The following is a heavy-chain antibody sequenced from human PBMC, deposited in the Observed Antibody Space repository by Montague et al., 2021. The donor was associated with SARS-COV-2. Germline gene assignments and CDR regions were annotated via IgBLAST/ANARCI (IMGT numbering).Heavy chain of an antibody. CDR2: IYYSGST. Sequence: SETLSLTCTVSGGSISSSSYYWGWIRQPPGKGLEWIGSIYYSGSTYYNPSLKSRVTISVDTSKNQFSLKLSSVTAADTAVYYCARDSRTDFDWLFPDSGSYYDYMDVWGKGTTVTVSS. CDR1: GGSISSSSYY. D-gene: IGHD3-9*01. V-gene: IGHV4-39*07. CDR3: ARDSRTDFDWLFPDSGSYYDYMDV. J-gene: IGHJ6*03.